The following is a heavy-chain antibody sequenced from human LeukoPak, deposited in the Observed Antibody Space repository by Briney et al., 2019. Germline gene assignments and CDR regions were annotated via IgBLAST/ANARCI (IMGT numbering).Heavy chain of an antibody. V-gene: IGHV3-21*01. CDR2: ISSSSSYI. J-gene: IGHJ3*02. D-gene: IGHD1-26*01. Sequence: PGGSLRLSCAASGFTFSSYSMNWVRQAPGKGLEWVSSISSSSSYIYYADSVKGRFTISRDNAKNSLYLQMNSLRAEDTAVYYCARVTGGGSYFYLLGDAFDIWGQGTMVTVSS. CDR3: ARVTGGGSYFYLLGDAFDI. CDR1: GFTFSSYS.